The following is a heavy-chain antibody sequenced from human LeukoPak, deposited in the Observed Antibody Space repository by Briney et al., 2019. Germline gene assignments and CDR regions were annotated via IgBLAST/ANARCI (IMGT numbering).Heavy chain of an antibody. CDR1: GFTFSVAA. D-gene: IGHD5-24*01. V-gene: IGHV3-23*01. CDR2: IGASGEST. J-gene: IGHJ3*01. Sequence: GGCLRLSCAASGFTFSVAAMTWVRRAPGKGLEWVSLIGASGESTYYADSVKGRFTISRDNSKNTLSLQMNSLRVEDTAMYFCAKDIQLSTWGLGTMVTVSS. CDR3: AKDIQLST.